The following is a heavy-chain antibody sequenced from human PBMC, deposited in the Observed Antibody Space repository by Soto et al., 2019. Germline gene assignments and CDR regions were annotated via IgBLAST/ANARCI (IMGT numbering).Heavy chain of an antibody. Sequence: GWPLRRYCAASGCTFRSDCMHWVRQAPGKGLVWISLIDMDGSSTSYADSVKGRFTISRDNAENTLYLQMNSLRAEDTAVYYCVRDSHVIHNYFDY. J-gene: IGHJ4*01. CDR3: VRDSHVIHNYFDY. CDR1: GCTFRSDC. D-gene: IGHD2-21*01. CDR2: IDMDGSST. V-gene: IGHV3-74*01.